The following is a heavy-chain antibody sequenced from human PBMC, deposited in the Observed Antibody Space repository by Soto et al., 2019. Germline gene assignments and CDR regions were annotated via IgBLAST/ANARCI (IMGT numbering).Heavy chain of an antibody. V-gene: IGHV1-24*01. CDR1: GYTFISYG. CDR3: ATEFTGYYSFDY. D-gene: IGHD3-9*01. Sequence: ASVKVSCKASGYTFISYGIAWVRQAPGQGLEWMGGFDPEDGETIYAQKFQGRVTMTEDTSTDTAYMELSSLRSEDTAVYYCATEFTGYYSFDYWGQGTLVTVSS. CDR2: FDPEDGET. J-gene: IGHJ4*02.